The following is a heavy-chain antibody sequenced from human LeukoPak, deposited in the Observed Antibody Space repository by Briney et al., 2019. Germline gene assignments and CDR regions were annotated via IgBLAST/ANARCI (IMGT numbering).Heavy chain of an antibody. J-gene: IGHJ4*02. Sequence: PGGSLRLSCAGSGFTFGGYGMHWFRRTPGKGLEWAAVIAYDGSRAFYADSVKGRFTISRDNSKNTTSVQMDDLRAEDTAVYYCTRYNNDHFDYWGQGTLVTVSS. D-gene: IGHD1-14*01. CDR2: IAYDGSRA. CDR3: TRYNNDHFDY. CDR1: GFTFGGYG. V-gene: IGHV3-33*01.